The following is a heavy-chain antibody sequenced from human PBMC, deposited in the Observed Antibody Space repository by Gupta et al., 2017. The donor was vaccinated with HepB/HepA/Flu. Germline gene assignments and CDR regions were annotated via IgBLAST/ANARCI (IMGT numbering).Heavy chain of an antibody. CDR2: ILHDGGNK. CDR1: GFTFSSYG. Sequence: QVQLVESGGGVVQPGRSLRLSCATSGFTFSSYGMHWVRQAPGKGLEWVAIILHDGGNKYYADSVKGRVTMSRDNSKNTLYLQMNSLRVEDTAVYYCAKAYREVIAVPPDYWGQGTLVTVSS. CDR3: AKAYREVIAVPPDY. D-gene: IGHD2/OR15-2a*01. V-gene: IGHV3-30*18. J-gene: IGHJ4*02.